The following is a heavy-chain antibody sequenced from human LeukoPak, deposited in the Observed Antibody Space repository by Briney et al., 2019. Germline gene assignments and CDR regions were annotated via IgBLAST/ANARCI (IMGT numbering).Heavy chain of an antibody. D-gene: IGHD2-2*01. CDR1: GYTFTSYD. J-gene: IGHJ5*02. CDR3: ARGVGYCSSTSCFSSPRWFDP. CDR2: MNPNSGNT. V-gene: IGHV1-8*01. Sequence: ASVKVSCKASGYTFTSYDINWVRQATGQGLEWMGWMNPNSGNTGYAQKFQGRVTMTRNTSIGTAYMELSSLRSEDTAVYYCARGVGYCSSTSCFSSPRWFDPWGQGTLVTVSS.